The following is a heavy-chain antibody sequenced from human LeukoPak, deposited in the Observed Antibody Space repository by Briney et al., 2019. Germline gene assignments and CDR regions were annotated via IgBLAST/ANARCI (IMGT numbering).Heavy chain of an antibody. J-gene: IGHJ5*02. CDR1: GFTFRTYW. D-gene: IGHD3-16*01. CDR2: INTDGSGT. Sequence: GGSLRLSCAASGFTFRTYWMHWVRQAPGKGRLWVSRINTDGSGTIYADSVKGRFTISRDNANNTLYLQMNSLRAEDTALYFCARAKHGGNWFDPWGQGTLVTVSS. V-gene: IGHV3-74*01. CDR3: ARAKHGGNWFDP.